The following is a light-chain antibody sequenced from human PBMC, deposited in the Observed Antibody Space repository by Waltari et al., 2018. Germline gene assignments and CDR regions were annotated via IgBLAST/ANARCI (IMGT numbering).Light chain of an antibody. Sequence: IQMTQSPSALSASVGATVTLSCRASQNIYYNLAWYQQKPGKAPELLIYAASSLQSGFPSRFSGSGSGTEFTLTITTLQPEDSAIYFCQHYYDKPPIGQGTKVES. J-gene: IGKJ2*01. CDR2: AAS. CDR3: QHYYDKPP. V-gene: IGKV1-6*02. CDR1: QNIYYN.